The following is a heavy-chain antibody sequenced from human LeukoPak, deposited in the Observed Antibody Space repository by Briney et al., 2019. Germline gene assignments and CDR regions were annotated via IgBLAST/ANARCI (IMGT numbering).Heavy chain of an antibody. J-gene: IGHJ6*03. Sequence: SSETVTLTCTVSGGSISSYYWSWIRQPPGKGLEWIGYIYYSGSTNYNPSLKSRVTISVDTSKNQFSLKLSSVTAADTAVYYCARGSYYYDSSVGYYHYHMDVWGKGPRVTVSS. V-gene: IGHV4-59*01. CDR3: ARGSYYYDSSVGYYHYHMDV. CDR1: GGSISSYY. D-gene: IGHD3-22*01. CDR2: IYYSGST.